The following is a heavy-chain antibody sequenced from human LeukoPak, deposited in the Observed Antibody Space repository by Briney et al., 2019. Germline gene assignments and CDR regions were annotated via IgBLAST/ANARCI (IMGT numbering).Heavy chain of an antibody. CDR1: GGSISSGDYY. J-gene: IGHJ3*02. Sequence: PSETLSLTCTVSGGSISSGDYYWSWIRQPPGKGLEWIGEINHSGSTNYNPSLKSRVTISVDTSKNQFSLKLSSVTAADTAVYYCARASMVRGVIGAFDIWGQGTMVTVSS. CDR3: ARASMVRGVIGAFDI. V-gene: IGHV4-39*07. D-gene: IGHD3-10*01. CDR2: INHSGST.